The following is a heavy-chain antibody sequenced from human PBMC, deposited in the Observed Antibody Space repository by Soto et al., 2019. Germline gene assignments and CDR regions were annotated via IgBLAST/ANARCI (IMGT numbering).Heavy chain of an antibody. V-gene: IGHV1-69*01. CDR2: IIPLFGTP. CDR1: GGIFSTYA. CDR3: ARDRDDYGSGNYYNRLDF. D-gene: IGHD3-10*01. Sequence: QQQQVQSGAEVKKPGSSVTVSCKASGGIFSTYAINWLRQAPGQGLEWMGGIIPLFGTPNYAQRFQGRVTITADECTSTAYMELSRVRSEDTAVYYCARDRDDYGSGNYYNRLDFRGQGTLVTVST. J-gene: IGHJ4*02.